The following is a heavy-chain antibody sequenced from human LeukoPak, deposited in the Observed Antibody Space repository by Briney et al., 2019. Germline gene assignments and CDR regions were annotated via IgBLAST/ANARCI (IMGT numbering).Heavy chain of an antibody. V-gene: IGHV3-7*01. D-gene: IGHD7-27*01. CDR1: RFTFSTYW. CDR2: TNQGGTEK. J-gene: IGHJ4*02. Sequence: GGSLRLSCAASRFTFSTYWMSWVRQAPGKRLEWVANTNQGGTEKYYVDSVKGRFTISRDNAKNSLYLQMNSLRAEDTAVYYCARENWGSFDYWGQGTLVTVSS. CDR3: ARENWGSFDY.